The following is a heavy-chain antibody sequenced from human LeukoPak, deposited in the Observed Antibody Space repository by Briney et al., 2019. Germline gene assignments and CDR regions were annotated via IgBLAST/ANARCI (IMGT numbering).Heavy chain of an antibody. Sequence: GGSLRLSCAASAFTFSDYYMSWIRQAPGKGLEWVSYISSSGSTIYYADSVKGRFTISRDNANNSLYLQMNSLRAEDTAVYYCASYVDIVATIDYWGQGTLVTVSS. CDR1: AFTFSDYY. V-gene: IGHV3-11*01. D-gene: IGHD5-12*01. CDR2: ISSSGSTI. J-gene: IGHJ4*02. CDR3: ASYVDIVATIDY.